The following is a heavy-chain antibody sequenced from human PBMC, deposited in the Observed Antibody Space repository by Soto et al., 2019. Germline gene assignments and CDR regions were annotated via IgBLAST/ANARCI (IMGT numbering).Heavy chain of an antibody. CDR3: TIPRGPMISP. CDR1: GFTFSNAC. Sequence: GGSLRLSCTASGFTFSNACMTWVLQAPGKGLEWVGRIKSKTDGGTTDYAAPVKGRFTISRDDSKNTMYLQMNSLKTEDTAVYYCTIPRGPMISPSGQGTLVTVSS. V-gene: IGHV3-15*01. CDR2: IKSKTDGGTT. J-gene: IGHJ5*02. D-gene: IGHD3-22*01.